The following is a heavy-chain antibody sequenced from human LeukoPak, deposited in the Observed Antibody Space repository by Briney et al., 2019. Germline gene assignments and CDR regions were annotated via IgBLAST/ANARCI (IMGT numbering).Heavy chain of an antibody. V-gene: IGHV3-30*02. J-gene: IGHJ4*02. D-gene: IGHD3-22*01. Sequence: GGSLRLSCAASGFIFSSYGMHWVRQPPGKGLGWVAFIRSDGSDTYSAASVKGRFTISRDNSKNTLWLQMNSLRAEDTAVYHCAKHDSSSDFWGQGTLVTVSS. CDR1: GFIFSSYG. CDR3: AKHDSSSDF. CDR2: IRSDGSDT.